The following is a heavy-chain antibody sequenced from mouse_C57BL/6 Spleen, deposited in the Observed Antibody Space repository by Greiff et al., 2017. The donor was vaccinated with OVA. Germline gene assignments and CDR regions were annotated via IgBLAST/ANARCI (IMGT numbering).Heavy chain of an antibody. V-gene: IGHV1-54*01. CDR2: INPGSGGT. Sequence: QVQLQESGAELVRPGTSVKLSCKASGYAFTNYLMEWVKQRPGQGLVWIGVINPGSGGTNYNEKFKGKATLTADKSSSTAYMQLSRLTSEDSAVYFWAAGLRPFAYWGQGTLVTVSA. CDR3: AAGLRPFAY. CDR1: GYAFTNYL. J-gene: IGHJ3*01. D-gene: IGHD2-4*01.